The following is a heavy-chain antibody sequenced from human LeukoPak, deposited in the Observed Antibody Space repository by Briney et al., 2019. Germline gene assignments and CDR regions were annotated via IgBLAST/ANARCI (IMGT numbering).Heavy chain of an antibody. D-gene: IGHD2-15*01. Sequence: SVKVSCKASGGTFSSYAISWVRQAAGQGLEWMGGIIPTFGTANYAQKFQGRVTITADESTSTAYMELSSLRSEDTAVYYCARDRGYCSGGSCYNPPGGPPTNWFDPWGQGTLVTVSS. CDR3: ARDRGYCSGGSCYNPPGGPPTNWFDP. CDR2: IIPTFGTA. J-gene: IGHJ5*02. V-gene: IGHV1-69*01. CDR1: GGTFSSYA.